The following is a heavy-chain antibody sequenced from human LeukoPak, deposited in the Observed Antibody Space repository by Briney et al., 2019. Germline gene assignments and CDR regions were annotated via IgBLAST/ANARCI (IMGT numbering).Heavy chain of an antibody. CDR2: IYYSGTT. J-gene: IGHJ4*02. CDR3: ARDNREEQWLLFDY. Sequence: SETLSLTCTVSGGSISSYYWSWIRQPPGKGLEWIGYIYYSGTTNYNPSLKSRVTISVDTSKNQFSLKLSSVTAADTAVYYCARDNREEQWLLFDYWGQGTLVTVSS. D-gene: IGHD6-19*01. CDR1: GGSISSYY. V-gene: IGHV4-59*12.